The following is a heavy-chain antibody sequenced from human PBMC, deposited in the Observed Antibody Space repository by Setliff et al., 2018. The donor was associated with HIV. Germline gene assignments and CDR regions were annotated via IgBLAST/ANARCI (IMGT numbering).Heavy chain of an antibody. D-gene: IGHD6-6*01. CDR1: GGSVSNSAYY. CDR3: ARMESTRPPRGLDY. J-gene: IGHJ4*02. Sequence: SETLSLTCTVSGGSVSNSAYYWGWIRQPTGKGLEWIGTIYYSGSTQYNPSFKSRVTISIDTSKNEFSLKLLSVTAADTAVYYCARMESTRPPRGLDYWGQGTLVTVS. CDR2: IYYSGST. V-gene: IGHV4-39*01.